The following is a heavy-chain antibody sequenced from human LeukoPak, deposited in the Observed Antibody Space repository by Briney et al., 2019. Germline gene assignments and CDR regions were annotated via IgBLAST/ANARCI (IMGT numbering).Heavy chain of an antibody. V-gene: IGHV3-23*01. CDR3: AGGGRVYQTDY. Sequence: GGSLRLSCAASGFTYLTYSVTWVRQAPGKGLEWVATIAGSGFDTYYADSVKGRFTISRDNSENTVYLQMNSLRVEDTAVYYCAGGGRVYQTDYWGQRTLVSLSS. CDR1: GFTYLTYS. J-gene: IGHJ4*02. CDR2: IAGSGFDT. D-gene: IGHD2-2*01.